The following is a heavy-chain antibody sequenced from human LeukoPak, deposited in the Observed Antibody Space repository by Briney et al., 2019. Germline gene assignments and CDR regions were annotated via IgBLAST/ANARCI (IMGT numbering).Heavy chain of an antibody. V-gene: IGHV1-18*01. J-gene: IGHJ4*02. Sequence: ASVKVSCKASGYTFTAYGISWVRQAPGQGLEWMGWISAYNGNTNYAQKLQGRVTMTTDTSTSTACMELRSLRSDDTAVYYCARGSGFYGSYYFDYWGQGTLVTVSS. CDR2: ISAYNGNT. CDR3: ARGSGFYGSYYFDY. CDR1: GYTFTAYG. D-gene: IGHD2/OR15-2a*01.